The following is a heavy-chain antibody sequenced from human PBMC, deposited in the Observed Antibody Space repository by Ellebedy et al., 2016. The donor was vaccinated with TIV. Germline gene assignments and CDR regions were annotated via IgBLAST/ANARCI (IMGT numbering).Heavy chain of an antibody. CDR2: SNPYNGNT. J-gene: IGHJ4*02. V-gene: IGHV1-18*01. D-gene: IGHD3-16*01. CDR3: AILGAWSSNKGKFDC. Sequence: AASVKVSCKTSGYSCSNYGLSWVRQAPGQGLEWMGWSNPYNGNTNYAQQFQGRVTMTTDTSTSTAYMELRNLTSDDTAVYYCAILGAWSSNKGKFDCWGQGTLVTVSS. CDR1: GYSCSNYG.